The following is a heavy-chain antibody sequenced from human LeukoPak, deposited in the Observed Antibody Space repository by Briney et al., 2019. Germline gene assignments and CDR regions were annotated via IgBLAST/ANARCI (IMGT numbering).Heavy chain of an antibody. CDR1: GGSISRYY. J-gene: IGHJ4*02. CDR2: IYYSGST. V-gene: IGHV4-59*01. D-gene: IGHD3-22*01. Sequence: SETLSLTCTVSGGSISRYYWSWIRQPPGKRLEWIGYIYYSGSTNYNPSLKSRVTISVDTSKNQFSLKLSSVTAADTAVYYCARDVYYYDNSGYPTGHFDYWGQGTLVTVSS. CDR3: ARDVYYYDNSGYPTGHFDY.